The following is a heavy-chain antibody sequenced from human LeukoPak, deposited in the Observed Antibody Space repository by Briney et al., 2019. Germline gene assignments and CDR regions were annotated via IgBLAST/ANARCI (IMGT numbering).Heavy chain of an antibody. D-gene: IGHD5-18*01. Sequence: PSETLSLTCAVSGGSINSGGYSWSWIRQPPGKGLEWIGYIYHSGSTYSNPSLKSRVTISVDTSKNQFSLKLSSVTAADTAVYYCAAYSYGCFDYWGQGTLVTVSS. V-gene: IGHV4-30-2*01. CDR2: IYHSGST. CDR1: GGSINSGGYS. J-gene: IGHJ4*02. CDR3: AAYSYGCFDY.